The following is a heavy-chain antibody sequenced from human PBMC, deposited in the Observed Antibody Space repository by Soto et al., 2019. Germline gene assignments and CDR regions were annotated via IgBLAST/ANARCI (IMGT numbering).Heavy chain of an antibody. J-gene: IGHJ4*02. D-gene: IGHD2-15*01. CDR3: ARGRWSRFDY. Sequence: QVQLQQSGPGLVKPSQTLSLTCAVSGDSVSSNNIAWNWLRQSPWRGLEWLGRTYYRSKWYNEYGGSVRRRITINLATSKNQFPLQLNSETPEDTAVYYCARGRWSRFDYWGQGAQVTVSS. CDR1: GDSVSSNNIA. CDR2: TYYRSKWYN. V-gene: IGHV6-1*01.